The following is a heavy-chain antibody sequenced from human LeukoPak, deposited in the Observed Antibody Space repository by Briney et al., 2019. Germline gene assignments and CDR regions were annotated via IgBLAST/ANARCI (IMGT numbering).Heavy chain of an antibody. CDR1: GFTVSSNY. V-gene: IGHV3-53*01. Sequence: QSGGSLRLSCAASGFTVSSNYMSWVRQAPGKGLEWVSVIYTIGSTFYADSVKGRFTISRDNSKNTLHLEMNSVRAEDTAVYYCARGTVGVGKVDYWGQGTLVTVSS. CDR2: IYTIGST. D-gene: IGHD2-21*01. CDR3: ARGTVGVGKVDY. J-gene: IGHJ4*02.